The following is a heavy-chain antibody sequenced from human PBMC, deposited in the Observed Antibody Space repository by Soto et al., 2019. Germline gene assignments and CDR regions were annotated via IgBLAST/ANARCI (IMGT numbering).Heavy chain of an antibody. CDR3: ARDVRLGYGGLTYYFDY. J-gene: IGHJ4*02. CDR2: ISYDGSNK. CDR1: GFTFSSYA. Sequence: GGSLRLSCAASGFTFSSYAMHWVRQAPGKGLEWVAVISYDGSNKYYADSVKGRFTISRDNSKNTLYLQMNSLRAEDTAVYYCARDVRLGYGGLTYYFDYWGQGTLVTVSS. D-gene: IGHD4-17*01. V-gene: IGHV3-30-3*01.